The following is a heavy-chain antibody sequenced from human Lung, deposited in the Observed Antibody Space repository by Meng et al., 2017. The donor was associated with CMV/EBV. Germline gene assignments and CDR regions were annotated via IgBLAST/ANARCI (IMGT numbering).Heavy chain of an antibody. J-gene: IGHJ4*02. CDR1: GFTFSTYW. CDR3: VRGHSSGWYKFDS. CDR2: INSDGSGT. D-gene: IGHD6-19*01. V-gene: IGHV3-74*01. Sequence: SCAASGFTFSTYWMHWVRQVPGKGLVWVTRINSDGSGTTYADSVKGRFTISRDNAKNTLYLHMSSLRAEDTAMYYCVRGHSSGWYKFDSWGQGKXVTVSS.